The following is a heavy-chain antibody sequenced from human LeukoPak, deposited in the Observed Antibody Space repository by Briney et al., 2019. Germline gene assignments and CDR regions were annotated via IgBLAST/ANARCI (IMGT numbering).Heavy chain of an antibody. V-gene: IGHV4-4*09. CDR3: ARHVCSSTNCYNYFDY. CDR1: GGSINNYY. Sequence: SETLSLTCTVSGGSINNYYWSWIRQPPGKGLEWRGYIYSSGSTNYNPSLKSRVTISVDTSKNQFSLRLSSVTAADTAVYYCARHVCSSTNCYNYFDYWGQGSLVTVSS. D-gene: IGHD2-2*02. J-gene: IGHJ4*02. CDR2: IYSSGST.